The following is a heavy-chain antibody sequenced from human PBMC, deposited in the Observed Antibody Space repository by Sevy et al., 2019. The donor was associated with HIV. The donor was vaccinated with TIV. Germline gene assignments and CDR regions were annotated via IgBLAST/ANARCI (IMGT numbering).Heavy chain of an antibody. J-gene: IGHJ4*02. CDR3: ANYLISLDHYDSSGYPHFDY. V-gene: IGHV3-23*01. D-gene: IGHD3-22*01. CDR1: GFTFSSYA. Sequence: GGSLRLSCAASGFTFSSYAMSWVRQAPGKGLEWVSAISGSGGSTYYADSVKGRFTISRDNSKNTLYLQMNSLRAEDTAVYYCANYLISLDHYDSSGYPHFDYWGQGTLVTVSS. CDR2: ISGSGGST.